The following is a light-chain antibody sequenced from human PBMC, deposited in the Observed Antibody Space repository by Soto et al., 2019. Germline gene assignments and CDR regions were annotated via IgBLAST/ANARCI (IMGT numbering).Light chain of an antibody. J-gene: IGKJ1*01. CDR1: QSVSSN. CDR3: QQYINWPVT. V-gene: IGKV3-15*01. Sequence: EIVMTQSPATLSVSPGERATLSCRASQSVSSNLAWYQQKPGQAPRLLIYGASTRPTGNPARFSGSGSGTEFTLTISSLLSDDFAVYYRQQYINWPVTFGQGTKVEIK. CDR2: GAS.